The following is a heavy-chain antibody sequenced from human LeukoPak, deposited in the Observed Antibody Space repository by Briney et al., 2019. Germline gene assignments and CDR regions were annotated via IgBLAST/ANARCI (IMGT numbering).Heavy chain of an antibody. CDR2: IYHSGST. CDR3: ARGPDLDY. D-gene: IGHD1-14*01. V-gene: IGHV4-30-2*01. Sequence: KPSETLSLTCAVSGGSISSGGYSWSWIRQPPGKGLEWIGYIYHSGSTYYNPSLKSRVTILVDRSKNQFSLKLSSVTAADTAVYYCARGPDLDYWGQGTLVTVSS. CDR1: GGSISSGGYS. J-gene: IGHJ4*02.